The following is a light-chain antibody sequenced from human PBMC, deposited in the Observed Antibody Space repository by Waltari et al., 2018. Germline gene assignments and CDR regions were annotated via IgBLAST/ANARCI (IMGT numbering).Light chain of an antibody. CDR3: QQRSKWPIT. CDR2: DAS. J-gene: IGKJ5*01. Sequence: EIVLPQSPATLPLSPGERATLSCRASQSVSSSLGWYQQRPGQAPRLLIYDASSRATGIPARFSGSGSGTDFTLTISSLEPEDFAVYYCQQRSKWPITFGQGTRLEIK. V-gene: IGKV3-11*01. CDR1: QSVSSS.